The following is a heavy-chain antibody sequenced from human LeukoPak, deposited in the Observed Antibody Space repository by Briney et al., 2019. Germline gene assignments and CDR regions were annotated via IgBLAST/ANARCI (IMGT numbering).Heavy chain of an antibody. CDR3: ARRGPLYCSGGSCYRRNFDY. V-gene: IGHV4-34*01. Sequence: SETLSLTCAVYGGSFSGYYWSWLRQPPGKGLEWIGEINHSGSTNYNPSLKSRVTISVDTSKNQFSLKLSSVTAADTAVYYCARRGPLYCSGGSCYRRNFDYWGQGTLVTVSS. D-gene: IGHD2-15*01. CDR2: INHSGST. J-gene: IGHJ4*02. CDR1: GGSFSGYY.